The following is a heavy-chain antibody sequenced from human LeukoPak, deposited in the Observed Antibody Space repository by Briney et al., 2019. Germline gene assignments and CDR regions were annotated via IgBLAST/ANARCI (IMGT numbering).Heavy chain of an antibody. Sequence: SVKVSCKASGGTFSSYTISWVRQAPGQGLEWMGRIIPILGIANYAQKFQGRVTITADKSTSTAYMELSSLRSEDTAVYYCASSYSSSWYFDYRGQGTLVTVSS. J-gene: IGHJ4*02. D-gene: IGHD6-13*01. CDR3: ASSYSSSWYFDY. CDR1: GGTFSSYT. CDR2: IIPILGIA. V-gene: IGHV1-69*02.